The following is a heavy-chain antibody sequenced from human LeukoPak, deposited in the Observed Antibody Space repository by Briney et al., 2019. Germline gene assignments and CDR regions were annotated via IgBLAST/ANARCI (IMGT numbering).Heavy chain of an antibody. D-gene: IGHD2-8*02. CDR1: GFTFTDYG. Sequence: GGSLRLSCAAAGFTFTDYGMSWVRQAPGKGLEWVSTINNSGGNTHYADSVKGQFTISRDNSEHTLYLQMNSLTDEDTAIYYCAKDAGASSAFFDLWGQGTLVTVSS. CDR2: INNSGGNT. J-gene: IGHJ4*02. V-gene: IGHV3-23*01. CDR3: AKDAGASSAFFDL.